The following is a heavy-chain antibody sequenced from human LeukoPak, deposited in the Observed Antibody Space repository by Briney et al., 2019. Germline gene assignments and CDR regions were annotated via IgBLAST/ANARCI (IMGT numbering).Heavy chain of an antibody. CDR1: GGSISSSSAY. V-gene: IGHV4-39*01. Sequence: SETLSLTCTVSGGSISSSSAYWGWIRQPPGKGLEWIGSIYYSKNTYYNPSLKSRVTISADPSKNQFSLTLGSVSATDTAVYYCVSPRGFSYGYFDYWGQGTLVTVSS. J-gene: IGHJ4*02. CDR2: IYYSKNT. D-gene: IGHD5-18*01. CDR3: VSPRGFSYGYFDY.